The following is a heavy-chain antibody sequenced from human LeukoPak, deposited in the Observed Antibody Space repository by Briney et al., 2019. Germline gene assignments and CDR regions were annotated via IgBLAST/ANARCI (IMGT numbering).Heavy chain of an antibody. J-gene: IGHJ6*02. Sequence: GGSLRLSCAASGFTFSDSTMHWVRQASGKGLEWVGRIRNKANNYATAYATSVKGRFTLSRDDSKNTAYLQMNSLKTEDTALYYCVRGAASGSYYGLGVWGQGATVTVSS. D-gene: IGHD1-26*01. CDR2: IRNKANNYAT. CDR3: VRGAASGSYYGLGV. CDR1: GFTFSDST. V-gene: IGHV3-73*01.